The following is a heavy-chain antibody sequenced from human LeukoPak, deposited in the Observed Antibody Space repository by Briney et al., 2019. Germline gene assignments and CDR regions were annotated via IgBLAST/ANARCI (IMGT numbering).Heavy chain of an antibody. CDR3: AKALNYYDSTPIDY. CDR1: GFTFSSYG. D-gene: IGHD3-22*01. Sequence: PGGSLRLSCAASGFTFSSYGMHWVRQAPGKGLEWVAFIRYDGSNKYYADSVKGRFTISRDNSKNTLYLQMNSLRAEDTAVYYCAKALNYYDSTPIDYWGQGTLVTVSS. CDR2: IRYDGSNK. J-gene: IGHJ4*02. V-gene: IGHV3-30*02.